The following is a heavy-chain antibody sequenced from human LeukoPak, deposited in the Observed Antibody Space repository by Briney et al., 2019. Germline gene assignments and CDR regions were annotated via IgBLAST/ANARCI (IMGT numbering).Heavy chain of an antibody. D-gene: IGHD2-2*01. J-gene: IGHJ5*02. CDR2: INHSGST. CDR1: GGSFSGYY. CDR3: ARDIVVVPAAIRGRWFDP. Sequence: SETLSLICAVYGGSFSGYYWSWIRQPPGKGLEWIGEINHSGSTNYNPSLKSRVTISVDTSKNQFSLKLSSVTAADTAVYYCARDIVVVPAAIRGRWFDPWGQGTLVTVSS. V-gene: IGHV4-34*01.